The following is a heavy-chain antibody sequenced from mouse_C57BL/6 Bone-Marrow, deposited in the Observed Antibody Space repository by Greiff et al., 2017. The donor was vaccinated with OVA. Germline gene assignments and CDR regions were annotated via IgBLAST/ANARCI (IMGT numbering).Heavy chain of an antibody. CDR3: ASAVFAY. V-gene: IGHV1-50*01. J-gene: IGHJ3*01. CDR1: GYTFPSYW. CDR2: IDPSDSYT. Sequence: VQLQQSGAELVKPGASVKLSCKASGYTFPSYWMQWVKQRPGQGLEWIGEIDPSDSYTNYNQKFKGKATLTVDTSSSTAYMQLSSLTSEDSAVYYCASAVFAYWGPGTLVTVSA.